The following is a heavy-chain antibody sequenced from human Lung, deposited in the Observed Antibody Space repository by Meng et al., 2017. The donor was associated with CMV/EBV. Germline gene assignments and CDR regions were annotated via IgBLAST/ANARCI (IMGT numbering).Heavy chain of an antibody. CDR1: GFKFTSYG. J-gene: IGHJ4*02. CDR3: AKDDPVLHQ. V-gene: IGHV3-30*02. CDR2: IRYDESDK. Sequence: QVRLGGAGGVVVQPGGSLRPSCAASGFKFTSYGMHWGRQAPGKGLEWVAFIRYDESDKYYGESVKGRFTISRDTSRNTLDLQMNSLRPEDTGAYYCAKDDPVLHQWGQGTLVTVSS.